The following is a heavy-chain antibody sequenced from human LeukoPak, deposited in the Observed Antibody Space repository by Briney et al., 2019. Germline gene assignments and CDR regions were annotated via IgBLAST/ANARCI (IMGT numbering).Heavy chain of an antibody. Sequence: SETLSLTCTVSGGSISSYYWSWIRQPPGKGLEWIGHISYSGSTNYNPSLRSRITISVDTSKNQFSLKLSSVTAADTAVYYCARRAYHGMYVWGQGTTVTVSS. J-gene: IGHJ6*02. CDR2: ISYSGST. CDR3: ARRAYHGMYV. CDR1: GGSISSYY. V-gene: IGHV4-59*08.